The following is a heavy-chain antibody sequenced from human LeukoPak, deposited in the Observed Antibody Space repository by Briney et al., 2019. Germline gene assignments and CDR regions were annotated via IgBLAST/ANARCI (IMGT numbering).Heavy chain of an antibody. CDR2: IYYSGSP. D-gene: IGHD3-3*01. CDR3: ARDGATGVFET. CDR1: GVSIRSAGYS. V-gene: IGHV4-31*11. Sequence: ASETLSLTCAVSGVSIRSAGYSYYWIRQYSGKGLEWIGHIYYSGSPSYNPSLKSRVTMSMDTSKNHFSLNLTSVTAADTAVYFCARDGATGVFETWGQGTLVAVSS. J-gene: IGHJ5*02.